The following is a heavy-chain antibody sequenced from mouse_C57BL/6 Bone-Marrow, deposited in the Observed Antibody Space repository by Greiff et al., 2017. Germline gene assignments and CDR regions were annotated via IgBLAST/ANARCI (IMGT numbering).Heavy chain of an antibody. J-gene: IGHJ2*01. V-gene: IGHV1-64*01. CDR1: GYTFTSYW. CDR3: ARSLLGRGGTCYFDY. Sequence: QVQLQQPGAELVKPGASVKLSCKASGYTFTSYWMHWVKQRPGQGLEWIGMIHPNSGSTNYNEKFKSKATLTVDKSSSTANMQLSSLTSEYSAVYYCARSLLGRGGTCYFDYWGQGTTLTVSS. CDR2: IHPNSGST. D-gene: IGHD4-1*01.